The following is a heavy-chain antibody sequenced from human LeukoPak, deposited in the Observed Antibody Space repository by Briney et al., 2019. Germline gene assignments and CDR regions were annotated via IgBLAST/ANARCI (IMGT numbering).Heavy chain of an antibody. V-gene: IGHV1-18*01. CDR3: ARDLVRSGYYNDAFDI. CDR2: ISAYNGNT. Sequence: ASVKVSCKASGYTFTSYGISWVRQAPGQGLEWMGWISAYNGNTNYAQKLQGRVTMTTDTSTSTAYMELRSLRSDDTAVYYCARDLVRSGYYNDAFDIWGHGTMVTVSS. D-gene: IGHD3-22*01. J-gene: IGHJ3*02. CDR1: GYTFTSYG.